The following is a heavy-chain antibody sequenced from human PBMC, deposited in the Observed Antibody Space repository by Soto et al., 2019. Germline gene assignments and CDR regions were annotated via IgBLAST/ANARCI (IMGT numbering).Heavy chain of an antibody. D-gene: IGHD4-17*01. Sequence: XGSLRLSCAAAGVTFSSYAMSWVRQAPGEGLEWVSAISGSGGSTYYADSVKGRFTISRDNSKNTLYLQMNSLRAEDTAVYYCANMGMTTRAELGFDYSGQGTLVTVSS. CDR3: ANMGMTTRAELGFDY. V-gene: IGHV3-23*01. J-gene: IGHJ4*02. CDR2: ISGSGGST. CDR1: GVTFSSYA.